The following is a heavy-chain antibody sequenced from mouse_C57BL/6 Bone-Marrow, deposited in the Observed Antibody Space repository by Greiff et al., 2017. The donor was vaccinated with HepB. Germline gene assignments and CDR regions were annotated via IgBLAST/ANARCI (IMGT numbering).Heavy chain of an antibody. Sequence: VQLVESGPGLVAPSQRLSITCTVSGFSLTSYAISWVRQPPGKGLEWLGVIWTGGGTNYNSALKSRLSISKDNSKSQVFLKMNSLQTDDTARYYCARRGFDYYGSYYFDYWGQGTTLTVSS. D-gene: IGHD1-1*01. CDR2: IWTGGGT. J-gene: IGHJ2*01. CDR1: GFSLTSYA. V-gene: IGHV2-9-1*01. CDR3: ARRGFDYYGSYYFDY.